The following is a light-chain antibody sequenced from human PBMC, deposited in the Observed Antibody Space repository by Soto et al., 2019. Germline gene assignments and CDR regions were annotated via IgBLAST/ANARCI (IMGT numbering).Light chain of an antibody. CDR2: GAS. CDR3: QQYNNWPLMLT. V-gene: IGKV3-15*01. CDR1: QNVSSN. J-gene: IGKJ4*01. Sequence: EIVLTQSPATLSLSPGERATLSCRASQNVSSNLAWYQQKPGQAPRLLIYGASTRATGIPARFSGSGSGTEFTLTISSLQSEDFAVYYWQQYNNWPLMLTVGGGTKVDIK.